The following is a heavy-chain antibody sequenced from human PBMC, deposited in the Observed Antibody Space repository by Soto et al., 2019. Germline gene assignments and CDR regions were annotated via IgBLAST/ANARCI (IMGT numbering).Heavy chain of an antibody. D-gene: IGHD5-12*01. Sequence: SVKVSCKASGGTFSSYAISWVRQAPGQGLEWMGGIIPIFGTANYAQKFQGRVTITADESTSTAYMELSSLRSEDTAVYYCARDRVEMATTDYFDYWGQGTLVTVYS. J-gene: IGHJ4*02. CDR1: GGTFSSYA. V-gene: IGHV1-69*13. CDR3: ARDRVEMATTDYFDY. CDR2: IIPIFGTA.